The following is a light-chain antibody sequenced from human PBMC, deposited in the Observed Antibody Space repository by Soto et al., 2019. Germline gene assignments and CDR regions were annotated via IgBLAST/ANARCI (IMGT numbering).Light chain of an antibody. CDR1: QTISKF. CDR2: AAS. V-gene: IGKV1-9*01. CDR3: QLINSF. Sequence: DIQLTQSPSLLSASVGDRVTITCRASQTISKFLSWYQQKPGKAPKLLLYAASTLQDGVPSRFSGSGSGTEFTLTISSLQPEDFATYYCQLINSFFGGGTRVEI. J-gene: IGKJ4*01.